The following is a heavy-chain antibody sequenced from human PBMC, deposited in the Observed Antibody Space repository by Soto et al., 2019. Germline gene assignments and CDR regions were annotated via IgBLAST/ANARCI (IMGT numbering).Heavy chain of an antibody. V-gene: IGHV4-59*01. J-gene: IGHJ3*02. Sequence: QVQLQESGPGLVKPSETLSLTCTVSGGSISSYYWSWIRQPPGKGLEWIGYIYYSGSTNYNPSLKSRLTISVDTSKKQSSLKLRSVTAADTAVYDCAREADGDFNPPDAFDNWVQGTKVTVSS. CDR2: IYYSGST. CDR3: AREADGDFNPPDAFDN. CDR1: GGSISSYY. D-gene: IGHD4-17*01.